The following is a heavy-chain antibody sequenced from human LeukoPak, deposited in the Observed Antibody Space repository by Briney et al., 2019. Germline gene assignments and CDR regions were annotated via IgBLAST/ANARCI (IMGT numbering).Heavy chain of an antibody. CDR1: GFIFSSYA. V-gene: IGHV3-23*01. CDR3: AKGETVTTTSFDY. J-gene: IGHJ4*02. CDR2: ISGSGSST. Sequence: GGSLRLSCAASGFIFSSYAMSWVRQAPGKGLEWVSAISGSGSSTYYADSVKGRFTISRDNSKNTLCLQVNSLRAEDTAVYYCAKGETVTTTSFDYWGQGTLVTVSS. D-gene: IGHD4-17*01.